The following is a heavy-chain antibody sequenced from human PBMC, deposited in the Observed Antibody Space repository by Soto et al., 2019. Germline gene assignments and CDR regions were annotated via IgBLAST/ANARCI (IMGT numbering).Heavy chain of an antibody. J-gene: IGHJ6*02. V-gene: IGHV1-18*01. CDR3: ARFYDSSGYYLLYYYYGMDV. Sequence: ASVKVSCKASGYTFTSYGISWVRQAPGQGLEWMGWISAYNGNTNYAQKLQGRVTMTTDTSTSTAYMELRSLRSDDTAVYYCARFYDSSGYYLLYYYYGMDVWGQGTTVTVSS. CDR1: GYTFTSYG. D-gene: IGHD3-22*01. CDR2: ISAYNGNT.